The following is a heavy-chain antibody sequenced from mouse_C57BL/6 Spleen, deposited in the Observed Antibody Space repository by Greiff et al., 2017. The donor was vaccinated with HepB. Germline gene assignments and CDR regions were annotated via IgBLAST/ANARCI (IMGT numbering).Heavy chain of an antibody. J-gene: IGHJ4*01. D-gene: IGHD4-1*01. Sequence: EVNVVDSGGGLVKPGGSLKLSCAASGFTFSDYGMHWVRQAPEKGPEWVAYISSGSSTIYYADTVKGRFTISRDNAKNTLFLQMTSLRSEDTAMYYCARRGYELGRLAMDYWGQGTSVTVSS. CDR3: ARRGYELGRLAMDY. V-gene: IGHV5-17*01. CDR1: GFTFSDYG. CDR2: ISSGSSTI.